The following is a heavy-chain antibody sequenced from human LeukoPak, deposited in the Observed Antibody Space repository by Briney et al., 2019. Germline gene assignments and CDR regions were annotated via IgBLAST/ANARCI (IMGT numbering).Heavy chain of an antibody. Sequence: ASVKVSCKASGGTFSSYAISWVRQAPGQGLEWMGGIIPIFGTANYAQKFQGRVTITADESTSTAYMELSSLRSEDTAVYYCATGPDYYDSSLGNWFDPWGQGTLVTVSS. CDR3: ATGPDYYDSSLGNWFDP. D-gene: IGHD3-22*01. V-gene: IGHV1-69*13. J-gene: IGHJ5*02. CDR1: GGTFSSYA. CDR2: IIPIFGTA.